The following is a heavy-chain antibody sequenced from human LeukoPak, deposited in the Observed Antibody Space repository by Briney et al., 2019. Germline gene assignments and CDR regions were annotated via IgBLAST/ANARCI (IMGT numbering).Heavy chain of an antibody. V-gene: IGHV3-21*01. D-gene: IGHD2-2*01. CDR1: GFTSSSYS. J-gene: IGHJ6*03. Sequence: PGGSLRLSCAASGFTSSSYSMNWVRQAPGKGLEWVSSISSSSSYIYYADSVKGRFTISRDNAKNSLYLQMNSLRAEDTAVYYCARGPVIVVVPAAITGYYYMDVWGKGTTVTVSS. CDR3: ARGPVIVVVPAAITGYYYMDV. CDR2: ISSSSSYI.